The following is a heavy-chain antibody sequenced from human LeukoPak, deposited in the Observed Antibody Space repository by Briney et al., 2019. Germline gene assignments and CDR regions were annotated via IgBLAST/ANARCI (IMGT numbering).Heavy chain of an antibody. D-gene: IGHD3-22*01. CDR2: ISWNSGSI. Sequence: SLRLSCAASGFTFDDYAMHWVRQAPRKGLEWVSGISWNSGSIGYADSMKGRFTISRDNAKNSLYLQMNSLRAEDTALYYCAKAGGSSGYYREPFDHWGQGTLVTVSS. CDR1: GFTFDDYA. J-gene: IGHJ4*02. V-gene: IGHV3-9*01. CDR3: AKAGGSSGYYREPFDH.